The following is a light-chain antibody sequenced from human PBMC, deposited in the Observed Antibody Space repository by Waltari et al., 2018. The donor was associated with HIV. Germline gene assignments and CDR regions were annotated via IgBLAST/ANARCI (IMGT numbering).Light chain of an antibody. CDR1: QIIDYW. J-gene: IGKJ2*01. CDR2: KTS. CDR3: QQYNSHSYT. V-gene: IGKV1-5*03. Sequence: DVQMTQSPSTLSASVGDRVSITCRASQIIDYWLAWYQQKPGQPPNLFIYKTSYLESGVPTRFSGSGSGADFTLAIDGLQPEDFATYYCQQYNSHSYTFGQGTKLDIK.